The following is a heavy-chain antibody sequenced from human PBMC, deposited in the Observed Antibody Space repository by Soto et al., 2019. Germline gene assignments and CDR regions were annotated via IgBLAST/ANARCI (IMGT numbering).Heavy chain of an antibody. D-gene: IGHD5-18*01. CDR1: GFTFSSYG. CDR2: ISYDGSNK. Sequence: GGSLRLSCAASGFTFSSYGMHWVRQAPGKGLEWVAVISYDGSNKYYADSVKGRFTISRDNSKNTLYLQMNSLRAEDTAVYYCAKDRIQLWFELDYWGQGTLVTVSS. V-gene: IGHV3-30*18. CDR3: AKDRIQLWFELDY. J-gene: IGHJ4*02.